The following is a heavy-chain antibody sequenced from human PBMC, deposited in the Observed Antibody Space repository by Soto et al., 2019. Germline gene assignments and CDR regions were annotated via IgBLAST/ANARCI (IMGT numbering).Heavy chain of an antibody. CDR1: GFTFNNYA. D-gene: IGHD6-19*01. CDR2: ISGNAGST. V-gene: IGHV3-23*01. CDR3: AKAIHIMVVPGTAYFDS. J-gene: IGHJ4*02. Sequence: DVLLSASGGGLVHPGGSLRVSCAASGFTFNNYAMNWVRQIPGKGLEWVSSISGNAGSTCYADSVKGRFPISKDNSQGTMSRKMSTLRAADTAIYFCAKAIHIMVVPGTAYFDSWGRGTLVAVSS.